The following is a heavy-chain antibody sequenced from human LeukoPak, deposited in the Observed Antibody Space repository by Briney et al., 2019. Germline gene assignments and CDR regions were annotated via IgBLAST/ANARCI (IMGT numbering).Heavy chain of an antibody. CDR2: IWYDGSNK. Sequence: GGSLRLSCAASGFTFSSYAMHWVRRAPGKGLEWVAVIWYDGSNKYYADSVKGRFTISRDNSKNTLYLQMNSLRAEDTAVYYCARGVGRVDYWGQGTLVTVSS. J-gene: IGHJ4*02. CDR3: ARGVGRVDY. CDR1: GFTFSSYA. V-gene: IGHV3-33*08.